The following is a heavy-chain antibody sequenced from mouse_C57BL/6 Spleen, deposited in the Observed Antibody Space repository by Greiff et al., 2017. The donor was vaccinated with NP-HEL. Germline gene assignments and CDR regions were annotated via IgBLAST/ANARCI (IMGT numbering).Heavy chain of an antibody. CDR2: INPSNGGT. V-gene: IGHV1-53*01. J-gene: IGHJ1*03. D-gene: IGHD1-1*01. CDR1: GYTFTSYW. CDR3: APHYYGSRYWYFDV. Sequence: VKLQQPGTELVKPGASVKLSCKASGYTFTSYWMHWVKQRPGQGLEWIGNINPSNGGTNYNEKFKSKATLTVDKSSSTAYMQLSSLTSEDSAVYYCAPHYYGSRYWYFDVWGTGTTVTVSS.